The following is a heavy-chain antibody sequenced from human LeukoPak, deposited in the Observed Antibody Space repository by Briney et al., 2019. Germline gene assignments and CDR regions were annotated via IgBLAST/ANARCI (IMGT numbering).Heavy chain of an antibody. D-gene: IGHD6-19*01. CDR1: GFSFSDYY. CDR2: ITSSRSYT. CDR3: ARAPSAVAGMLDY. Sequence: GGSLRLSCAASGFSFSDYYMSWIRQAPGKGLEWVSYITSSRSYTNYADSVKGRFTISRGNAKNSLYLQMNSLRAEDTAVYYCARAPSAVAGMLDYWGQGTLVTVSS. J-gene: IGHJ4*02. V-gene: IGHV3-11*06.